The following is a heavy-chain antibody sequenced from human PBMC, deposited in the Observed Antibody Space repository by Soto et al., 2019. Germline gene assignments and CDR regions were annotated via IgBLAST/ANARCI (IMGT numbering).Heavy chain of an antibody. J-gene: IGHJ4*02. V-gene: IGHV3-23*01. CDR2: FRSGGDDDTT. CDR3: AKKVKSGYGSQFFDY. D-gene: IGHD3-9*01. Sequence: GGSLRLSCAASGFTFSSYSMSWVRQAPGKGLEWVSGFRSGGDDDTTYYADSVRGRFTISRDNSKNTLFLQMNRLRAEDTAIYYCAKKVKSGYGSQFFDYWGQGTLATVSS. CDR1: GFTFSSYS.